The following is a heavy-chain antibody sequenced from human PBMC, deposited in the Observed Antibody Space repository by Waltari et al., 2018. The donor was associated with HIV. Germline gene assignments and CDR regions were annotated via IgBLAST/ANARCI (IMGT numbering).Heavy chain of an antibody. Sequence: EVQLVESGGGLVQPGGSLRLSCAASGFPFTSYGMNWVRQAPGKGLEWVSFIRSSSSTRYYADSVKGRFTISRDNAKNSLYLQMNSLRAEDTAVYYCARETYYYDSSGPYFDYWGQGTLVTVSS. CDR2: IRSSSSTR. J-gene: IGHJ4*02. V-gene: IGHV3-48*01. CDR1: GFPFTSYG. CDR3: ARETYYYDSSGPYFDY. D-gene: IGHD3-22*01.